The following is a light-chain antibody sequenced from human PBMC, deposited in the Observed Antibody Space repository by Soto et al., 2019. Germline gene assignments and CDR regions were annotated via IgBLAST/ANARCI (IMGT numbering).Light chain of an antibody. Sequence: IVLTQSPPSLSASVGDRVTSTRRASQGISTYLNWYRQKPGKAAELLIYAASSLQSGVPSRFSGSGSATDFTLTIGSLQPEDSATYYCQQGFTTPWTVGQGTKVEIK. J-gene: IGKJ1*01. V-gene: IGKV1-39*01. CDR3: QQGFTTPWT. CDR1: QGISTY. CDR2: AAS.